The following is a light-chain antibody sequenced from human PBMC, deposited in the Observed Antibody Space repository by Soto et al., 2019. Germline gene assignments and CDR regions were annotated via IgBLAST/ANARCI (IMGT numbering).Light chain of an antibody. CDR3: SSYTSSSFVV. Sequence: QSALTQPASVSGSPGQSITISCTGTSSDVGGYNYVSWYQQHPGKAPKLMINDVSNRPSGVSNRFSGSKSGNTASLTISGLQAEDEADYYCSSYTSSSFVVFGGGTKLTVL. CDR1: SSDVGGYNY. J-gene: IGLJ2*01. V-gene: IGLV2-14*01. CDR2: DVS.